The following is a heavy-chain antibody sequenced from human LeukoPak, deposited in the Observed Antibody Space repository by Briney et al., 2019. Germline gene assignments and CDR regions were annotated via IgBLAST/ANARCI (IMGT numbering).Heavy chain of an antibody. D-gene: IGHD4-17*01. Sequence: GGSLRLSCAASGFTFSSYSTNWVRQAPGKGLEWVSSISSSSSYIYYADSVKGRFTISRDNAKNSLYLQMNSLRAEDTAVYYXXXXXXXXMTTVTTCDYWGQGTLVTVSS. J-gene: IGHJ4*02. V-gene: IGHV3-21*01. CDR3: XXXXXXXMTTVTTCDY. CDR2: ISSSSSYI. CDR1: GFTFSSYS.